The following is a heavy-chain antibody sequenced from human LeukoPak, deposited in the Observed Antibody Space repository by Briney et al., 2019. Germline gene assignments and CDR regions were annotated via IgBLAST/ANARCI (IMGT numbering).Heavy chain of an antibody. J-gene: IGHJ4*02. CDR1: GDSVTSTY. CDR2: GHHSESS. CDR3: ARESAGSLHDSTAAFHY. V-gene: IGHV4-59*02. Sequence: PSETLSLTCSVSGDSVTSTYRSWIRQPPGKGLEWIAYGHHSESSNYNPSFRSRVIIPVDTSRNQFSLRLSSVTAADTAIYYRARESAGSLHDSTAAFHYWGQGILVIVSS. D-gene: IGHD2-8*02.